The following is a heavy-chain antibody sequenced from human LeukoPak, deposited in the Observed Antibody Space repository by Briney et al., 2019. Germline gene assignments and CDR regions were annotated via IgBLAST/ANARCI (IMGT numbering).Heavy chain of an antibody. CDR2: TFYRSKWYN. CDR3: ARDIVATITPNWFDP. V-gene: IGHV6-1*01. D-gene: IGHD5-12*01. J-gene: IGHJ5*02. Sequence: SQTLSLTCAISGDSVSSNSAAWNWTRQSPSRGLEWLGRTFYRSKWYNDYAISMKSRITINPDTSKNRFSLQLNSVTPEDTAVYYCARDIVATITPNWFDPWGQGTLVTVSS. CDR1: GDSVSSNSAA.